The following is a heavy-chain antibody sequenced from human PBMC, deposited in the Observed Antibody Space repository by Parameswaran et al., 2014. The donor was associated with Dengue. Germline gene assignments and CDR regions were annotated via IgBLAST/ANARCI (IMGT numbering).Heavy chain of an antibody. V-gene: IGHV3-23*01. J-gene: IGHJ6*02. D-gene: IGHD2-2*01. CDR2: ISGSGGST. Sequence: RWIRQPPGKGLEWVSAISGSGGSTYYADSVKGRFTISRDNSKNTLYLQMNSLRAEDTAVYYCAKVSGEDCSSTSCPNYYYYGMDVWGQGTTVTVSS. CDR3: AKVSGEDCSSTSCPNYYYYGMDV.